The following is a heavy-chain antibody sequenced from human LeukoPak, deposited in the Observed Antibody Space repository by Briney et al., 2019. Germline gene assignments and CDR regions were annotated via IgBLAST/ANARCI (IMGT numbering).Heavy chain of an antibody. Sequence: PGASVKVSCKASGGTFSSYAISWVRQAPGQGLEWMGGIIPIFGTANYTQKFQGRVTITTDESTSTAYMELSSLRSEDTAVYYCARGSYSIQSLYYFDYWGQGTLVTVSS. CDR2: IIPIFGTA. CDR1: GGTFSSYA. CDR3: ARGSYSIQSLYYFDY. D-gene: IGHD6-13*01. J-gene: IGHJ4*02. V-gene: IGHV1-69*05.